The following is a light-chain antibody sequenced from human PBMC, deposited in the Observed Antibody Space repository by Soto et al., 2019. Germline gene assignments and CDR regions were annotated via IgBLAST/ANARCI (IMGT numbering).Light chain of an antibody. CDR1: QSLVYSDGYTY. V-gene: IGKV2-30*01. CDR3: MQGTHWPWT. Sequence: DVVMTQSPLSLPVTLGQPASISCRSSQSLVYSDGYTYLNWFQQRPGQSPRRLIYKVSNRDSGVRDRFSGSGSGTDFTLKISRVEAEDVAVYYCMQGTHWPWTFGQGTKVEIK. J-gene: IGKJ1*01. CDR2: KVS.